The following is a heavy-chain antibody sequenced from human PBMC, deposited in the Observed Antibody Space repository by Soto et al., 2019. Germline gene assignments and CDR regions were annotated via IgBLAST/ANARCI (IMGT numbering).Heavy chain of an antibody. J-gene: IGHJ4*02. Sequence: EVQLVESGGGSVQPGGSLRLSCAVSGITFSDHYMDWVRQAPGKGLEWLGRSRNRANSYTTEYAASVKDRFTVSRDESKNSLYLQMNSLKTEDTAVYYCTSSWGDNRRLDNWGQGTLVTVSS. CDR3: TSSWGDNRRLDN. D-gene: IGHD2-21*02. V-gene: IGHV3-72*01. CDR2: SRNRANSYTT. CDR1: GITFSDHY.